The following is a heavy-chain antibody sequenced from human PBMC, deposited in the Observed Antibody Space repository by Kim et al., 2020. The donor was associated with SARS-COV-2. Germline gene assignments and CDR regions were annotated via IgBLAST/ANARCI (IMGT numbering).Heavy chain of an antibody. CDR3: ARSVITTVTTYAFDI. D-gene: IGHD4-17*01. J-gene: IGHJ3*02. V-gene: IGHV1-18*01. Sequence: QKLQGRVTMTTDTSTSTAYMELRSLRSDDTAVYYCARSVITTVTTYAFDIWGQGTMVTVSS.